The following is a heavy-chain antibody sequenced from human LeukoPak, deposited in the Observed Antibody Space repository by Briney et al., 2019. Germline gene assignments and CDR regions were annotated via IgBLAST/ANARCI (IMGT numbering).Heavy chain of an antibody. Sequence: NPSETLSLTCTVSGASISSYYWSWIRQPPGKGLEWIGYIYTSGTTNYNPSLRSRVTISIDTSKNQFSLRLSSVTAADTAVYYCARHRSPSSLSYFDIWGQGTLVIVSS. CDR2: IYTSGTT. CDR3: ARHRSPSSLSYFDI. CDR1: GASISSYY. V-gene: IGHV4-4*09. J-gene: IGHJ4*02. D-gene: IGHD6-19*01.